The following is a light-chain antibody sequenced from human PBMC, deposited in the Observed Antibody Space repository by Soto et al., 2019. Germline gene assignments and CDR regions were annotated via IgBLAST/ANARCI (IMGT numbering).Light chain of an antibody. CDR3: CSYAGSYVWL. CDR2: DDI. J-gene: IGLJ3*02. CDR1: STNVGYYYF. Sequence: QSALTQPRSVSGSPGQSVTISCTGTSTNVGYYYFVSWYQQHPGKAPKLMIYDDIERPSGVPDRFSASKSGSTAFLTISGLHVEDEADYFCCSYAGSYVWLFGGGTKLTVL. V-gene: IGLV2-11*01.